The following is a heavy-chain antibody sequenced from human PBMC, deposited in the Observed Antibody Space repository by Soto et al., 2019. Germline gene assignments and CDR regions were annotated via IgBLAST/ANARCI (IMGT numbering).Heavy chain of an antibody. V-gene: IGHV3-7*01. CDR1: GFTFSDSW. Sequence: PGRSLRLSCAASGFTFSDSWMDWVRQAPGKGPEWVANIKQDGSEKNYVDSVKGRFTISRDNAKNSLYLQMNSLRAEDTAVYYCASLGRHGWGQGTTVTVSS. CDR3: ASLGRHG. J-gene: IGHJ6*02. D-gene: IGHD3-16*01. CDR2: IKQDGSEK.